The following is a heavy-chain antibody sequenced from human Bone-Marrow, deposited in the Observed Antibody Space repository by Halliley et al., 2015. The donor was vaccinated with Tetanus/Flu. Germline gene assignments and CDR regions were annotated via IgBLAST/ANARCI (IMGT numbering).Heavy chain of an antibody. CDR3: ARDQQLAY. CDR2: IKQDGSEK. V-gene: IGHV3-7*04. D-gene: IGHD6-13*01. J-gene: IGHJ4*02. Sequence: VANIKQDGSEKYYVDSVKGRFTISRDNAKNSLYLQMNSLRAEDTAVYYCARDQQLAYWGQGTLVPVSS.